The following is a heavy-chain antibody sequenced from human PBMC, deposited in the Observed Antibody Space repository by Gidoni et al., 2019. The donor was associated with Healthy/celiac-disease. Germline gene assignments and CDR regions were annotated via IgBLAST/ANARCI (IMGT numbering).Heavy chain of an antibody. D-gene: IGHD1-26*01. Sequence: QLQLQESGPGLVKPSEPLSPTCTVSGGPISSSSSYRGWIRQPPGKGLEWIGSIYYSGSTYYNPSLKSRVTISVDTSKNQFSLKLSSVTAADTAVYYCARALNLWELLRGGAFDIWGQGTMVTVSS. CDR1: GGPISSSSSY. V-gene: IGHV4-39*01. J-gene: IGHJ3*02. CDR3: ARALNLWELLRGGAFDI. CDR2: IYYSGST.